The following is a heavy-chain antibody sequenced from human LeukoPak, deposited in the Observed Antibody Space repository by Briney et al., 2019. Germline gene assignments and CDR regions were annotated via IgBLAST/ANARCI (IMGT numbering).Heavy chain of an antibody. D-gene: IGHD2-2*01. CDR3: ARGYCSSTSCYADAFDI. J-gene: IGHJ3*02. CDR2: INPSGGST. Sequence: ASVEVSCKASGYTFTSYYMHWVRQAPGQGLEWMGIINPSGGSTSYAQKFQGRVTMTRDTSTSTVYMELSSLRSEDTAVYYCARGYCSSTSCYADAFDIWGQGTMVTVSS. V-gene: IGHV1-46*01. CDR1: GYTFTSYY.